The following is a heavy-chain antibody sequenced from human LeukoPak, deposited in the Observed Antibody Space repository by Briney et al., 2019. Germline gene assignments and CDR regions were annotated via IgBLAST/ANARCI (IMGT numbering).Heavy chain of an antibody. CDR2: ILPRDSDA. V-gene: IGHV5-51*01. D-gene: IGHD4-23*01. CDR3: ARHLSRGMVVTPLDY. CDR1: GFSFTNYW. J-gene: IGHJ4*02. Sequence: GESLKISCKASGFSFTNYWIGWVRQMPGKGLEWMGVILPRDSDARYRPSFRGQVAISVDKSINTAYLQWTSLKASDTAVYYCARHLSRGMVVTPLDYWGQGTLVTVSS.